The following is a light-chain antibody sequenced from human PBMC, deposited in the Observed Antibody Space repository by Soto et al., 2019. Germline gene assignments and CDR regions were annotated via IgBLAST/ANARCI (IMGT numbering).Light chain of an antibody. V-gene: IGLV2-14*03. CDR1: SSDVGGYNY. CDR3: SSYASSTTLEGV. Sequence: QSALTQPASVSGSPGQSITISCTGTSSDVGGYNYVSWYQQYPGKAPKLMIYDVNIRPSGVSYRFSGSRSGNSASLTISGLQAEDEAVYYCSSYASSTTLEGVFGGGTKVTVL. J-gene: IGLJ2*01. CDR2: DVN.